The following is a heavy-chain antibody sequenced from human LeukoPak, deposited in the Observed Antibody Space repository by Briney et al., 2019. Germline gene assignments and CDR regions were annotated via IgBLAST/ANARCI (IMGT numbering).Heavy chain of an antibody. J-gene: IGHJ4*02. D-gene: IGHD6-6*01. CDR2: ISSSGDNT. V-gene: IGHV3-64*01. CDR1: GFIFCNYA. Sequence: PWGSLIISCAASGFIFCNYAMHWVRQAPGKGLEYVSAISSSGDNTYYANSVKGRFTISRDNSKNTLFLQMGSPRAEDMAVYYCAREEPGLAIDYWGQDPLIIVSS. CDR3: AREEPGLAIDY.